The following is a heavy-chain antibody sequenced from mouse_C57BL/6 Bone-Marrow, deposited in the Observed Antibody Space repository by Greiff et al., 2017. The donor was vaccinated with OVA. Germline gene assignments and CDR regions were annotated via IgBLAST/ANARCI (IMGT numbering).Heavy chain of an antibody. J-gene: IGHJ4*01. CDR1: GYTFTSYW. CDR2: IYPGSGST. Sequence: QVQLQQPGAELVKPGASVKMSCKASGYTFTSYWITWVKQRPGQGLEWIGDIYPGSGSTNYNEKFKSKATLTVDTSSSTAYMQISSLTSEDSAVYYCAREYYYGSVYYAMDYWGQGTSVTVSS. CDR3: AREYYYGSVYYAMDY. D-gene: IGHD1-1*01. V-gene: IGHV1-55*01.